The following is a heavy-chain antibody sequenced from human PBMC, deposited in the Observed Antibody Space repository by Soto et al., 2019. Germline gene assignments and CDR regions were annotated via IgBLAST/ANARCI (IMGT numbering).Heavy chain of an antibody. D-gene: IGHD2-15*01. CDR3: ARGGDCSGGSCYYDYYYYMDV. J-gene: IGHJ6*03. CDR2: ISSSGTKM. V-gene: IGHV3-21*01. Sequence: PGGSLRLSCAASGFTLNSHSMSWVRQAPWKGLEWVSSISSSGTKMYYADSVKGRFTISRDNAKNSFYLQMSSLRAEDTAVYYCARGGDCSGGSCYYDYYYYMDVWGNGTTVTVSS. CDR1: GFTLNSHS.